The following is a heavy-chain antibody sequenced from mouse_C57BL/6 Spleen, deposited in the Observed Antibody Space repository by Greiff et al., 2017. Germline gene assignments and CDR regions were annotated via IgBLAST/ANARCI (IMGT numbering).Heavy chain of an antibody. CDR1: GYTFTDYE. Sequence: VKVVESGAELVRPGASVTLSCKASGYTFTDYEMHWVKQTPVHGLEWIGAIDPETGGTAYNQKFKGKAILTADKSSSTAYMELRSLTSEDSAVYYCTNYDYDGPYAMDYWGQGTSVTVSS. CDR3: TNYDYDGPYAMDY. CDR2: IDPETGGT. D-gene: IGHD2-4*01. V-gene: IGHV1-15*01. J-gene: IGHJ4*01.